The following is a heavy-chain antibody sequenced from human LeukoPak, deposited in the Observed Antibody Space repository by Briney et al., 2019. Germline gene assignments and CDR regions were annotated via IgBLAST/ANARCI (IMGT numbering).Heavy chain of an antibody. D-gene: IGHD6-19*01. CDR2: IDHSGST. V-gene: IGHV4-38-2*02. J-gene: IGHJ4*02. CDR1: GYSISSGYY. CDR3: ARKKGLRFDY. Sequence: PSETLSLTCTVSGYSISSGYYWGWIRQPPGKGLEWTGSIDHSGSTYYNPSLKSRITISLDTSKNQFSLKLSSVTAADTAVYYCARKKGLRFDYWGQGTLVTVSS.